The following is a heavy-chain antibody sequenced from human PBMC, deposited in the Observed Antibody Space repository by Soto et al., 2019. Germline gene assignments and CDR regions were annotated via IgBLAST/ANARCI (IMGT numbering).Heavy chain of an antibody. CDR1: GFTFRSSG. J-gene: IGHJ6*02. V-gene: IGHV3-30*18. D-gene: IGHD1-26*01. CDR2: ISYDGSNK. Sequence: LRLSCAASGFTFRSSGMHWVSQAPGKGLEWVAVISYDGSNKYYADSVKGRFTISRDNSKNTLYLQMNSLRAEDTAVYYCAKEGGSYGGYYYDYGMDVWGQGTTITV. CDR3: AKEGGSYGGYYYDYGMDV.